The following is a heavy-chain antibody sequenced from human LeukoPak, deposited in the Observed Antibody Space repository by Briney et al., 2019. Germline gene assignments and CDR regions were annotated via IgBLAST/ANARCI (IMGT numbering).Heavy chain of an antibody. Sequence: ASVKVSCKASGYTFTSYDINWVRQATGQGLEWMGWMNPNSGNTGYAQKFQGRVTMTRNTSISTAYMELSSLRSEDTAVYYCARGGTIEQQLVRWFDPWGQGTLVTVSS. CDR1: GYTFTSYD. CDR2: MNPNSGNT. V-gene: IGHV1-8*01. D-gene: IGHD6-13*01. CDR3: ARGGTIEQQLVRWFDP. J-gene: IGHJ5*02.